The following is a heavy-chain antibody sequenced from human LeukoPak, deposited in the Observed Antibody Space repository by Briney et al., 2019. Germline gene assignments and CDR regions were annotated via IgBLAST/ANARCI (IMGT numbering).Heavy chain of an antibody. J-gene: IGHJ4*02. Sequence: GGSLRLSCAASGFTFSSYWMSWVRQAPGKGLEWVANIKQDGSEKYYVDSVKGRFTISRDNAKNSLYLQMNSLRAEDTAVYYCTRDRVLLWFGELLGSGPFDYWGQGTLVTVSS. D-gene: IGHD3-10*01. V-gene: IGHV3-7*01. CDR1: GFTFSSYW. CDR3: TRDRVLLWFGELLGSGPFDY. CDR2: IKQDGSEK.